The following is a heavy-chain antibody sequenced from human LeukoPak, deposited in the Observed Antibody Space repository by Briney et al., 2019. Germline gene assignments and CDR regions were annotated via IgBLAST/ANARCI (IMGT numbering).Heavy chain of an antibody. CDR1: GFTFGDYY. J-gene: IGHJ4*02. CDR3: ARDPTYYLRYGYFDF. Sequence: GGSLRLSCAASGFTFGDYYMGWIRQAPGKGLECVSYITNSGSTIYSADSVKGRFTISRDNAKNSVYLQMNSLRAEDTAVYYCARDPTYYLRYGYFDFWGQGILVTVSS. D-gene: IGHD1-26*01. V-gene: IGHV3-11*04. CDR2: ITNSGSTI.